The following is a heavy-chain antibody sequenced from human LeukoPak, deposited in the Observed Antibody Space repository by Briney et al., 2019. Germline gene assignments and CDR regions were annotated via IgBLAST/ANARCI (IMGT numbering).Heavy chain of an antibody. V-gene: IGHV1-69*13. Sequence: ASVKVSCKASGGTFSSYAISWVRQAPGQGLEWMGGIIPIFGTANYAQKFQGRVTITADESTSTAYMELSSLRSEDTAVYYCARGGPRERPGGGDGIWGQGTMVTVSS. CDR3: ARGGPRERPGGGDGI. CDR2: IIPIFGTA. D-gene: IGHD2-21*02. J-gene: IGHJ3*02. CDR1: GGTFSSYA.